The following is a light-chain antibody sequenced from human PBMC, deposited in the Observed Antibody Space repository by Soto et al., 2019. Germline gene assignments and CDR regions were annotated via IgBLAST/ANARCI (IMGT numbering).Light chain of an antibody. CDR1: QSLXSG. CDR2: DAS. CDR3: QQRSKWPSRT. V-gene: IGKV3-11*01. J-gene: IGKJ5*01. Sequence: EIGLTHSPSTLSLSPGERATLSCRASQSLXSGLVWFKRKPGQAPRMLISDASNRATGIPARFSGSGSGTDFTLIINSLKPEDSAVYYCQQRSKWPSRTFGQGTRLEIK.